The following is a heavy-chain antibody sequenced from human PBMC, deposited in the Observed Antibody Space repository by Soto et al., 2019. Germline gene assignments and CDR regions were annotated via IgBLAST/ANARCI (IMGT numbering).Heavy chain of an antibody. Sequence: ASVKVSCKASGYTFTIYYMHWVRQAPGQGLEWMGIINPSGGSTSYAQKFQGRVTMTRDTSTSTVYMELSSLRSEDTAVYYCARGWGEMATIPNYYGMDVWGQGTTVTVSS. CDR2: INPSGGST. J-gene: IGHJ6*02. CDR1: GYTFTIYY. D-gene: IGHD5-12*01. CDR3: ARGWGEMATIPNYYGMDV. V-gene: IGHV1-46*01.